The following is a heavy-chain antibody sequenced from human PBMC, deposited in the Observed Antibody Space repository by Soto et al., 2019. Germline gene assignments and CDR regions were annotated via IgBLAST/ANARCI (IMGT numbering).Heavy chain of an antibody. CDR1: GFTFNTYA. Sequence: GGSLRLSCAASGFTFNTYAMNWVRQAPGKGLEWVASISGSGGTINYADSVRGRFTTSRDTSKNTLYLQMNSLSAEDTAVYYCAKGFIVVVTAIRPDDNFDVWGQGTMVTVSS. D-gene: IGHD2-21*02. CDR2: ISGSGGTI. CDR3: AKGFIVVVTAIRPDDNFDV. J-gene: IGHJ3*01. V-gene: IGHV3-23*01.